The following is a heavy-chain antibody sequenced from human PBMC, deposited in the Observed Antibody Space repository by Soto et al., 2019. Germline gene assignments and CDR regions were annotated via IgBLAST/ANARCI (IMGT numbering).Heavy chain of an antibody. CDR2: IHTGGETT. V-gene: IGHV3-64D*06. D-gene: IGHD6-19*01. J-gene: IGHJ6*02. Sequence: GSLRLSCSASVFTFKSHAMHWVRQAPGKGLEYVSSIHTGGETTFYADAVKGRFIVSRDNSNNTLDLQMTSLKYEDSGVYYCVKGRAKHCSGRTCGLWMDLWGQGTTVTVSS. CDR3: VKGRAKHCSGRTCGLWMDL. CDR1: VFTFKSHA.